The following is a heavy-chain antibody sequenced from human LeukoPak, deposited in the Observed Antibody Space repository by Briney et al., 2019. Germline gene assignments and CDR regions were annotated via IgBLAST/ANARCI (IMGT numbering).Heavy chain of an antibody. CDR2: IYYSGST. D-gene: IGHD1-26*01. Sequence: KTSETLSLTCTVSGVSVSSGSYYWSWIRQPPGKGLEWIGYIYYSGSTNYNPSLKSRVTISVDTSKNQFSLKLSSVTAADTAVYYCARDLEGATLDYWGQGTLVTVSP. CDR3: ARDLEGATLDY. J-gene: IGHJ4*02. V-gene: IGHV4-61*01. CDR1: GVSVSSGSYY.